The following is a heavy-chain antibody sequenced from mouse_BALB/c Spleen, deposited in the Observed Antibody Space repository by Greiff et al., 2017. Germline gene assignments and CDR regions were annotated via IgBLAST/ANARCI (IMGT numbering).Heavy chain of an antibody. J-gene: IGHJ3*01. Sequence: EVNVVESGAGLVQPGGSRKLSCAASGFTFSSFGMHWVRQAPEKGLEWVAYISSGSSTIYYADTVKGRFTISRDNPKNTLFLQMTSLRSEDTAMYYCARWNGFFAYWGQGTLVTVSA. V-gene: IGHV5-17*02. CDR3: ARWNGFFAY. CDR2: ISSGSSTI. CDR1: GFTFSSFG.